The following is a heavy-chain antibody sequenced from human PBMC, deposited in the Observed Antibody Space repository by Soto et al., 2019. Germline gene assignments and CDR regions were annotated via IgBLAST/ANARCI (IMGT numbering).Heavy chain of an antibody. CDR2: ISGSSDNT. V-gene: IGHV3-23*01. CDR3: AKDRKGSYCSGGTCYSFDY. Sequence: EVQLLESGGGLVQPGGSLRLSCAASGFTISTYVMSWVRQAPGKGLEWVSAISGSSDNTYYADSARGRFTISRDPSKSTLYLQMNSLRGEDTAVYYCAKDRKGSYCSGGTCYSFDYWGQGTLVTVSS. D-gene: IGHD2-15*01. J-gene: IGHJ4*02. CDR1: GFTISTYV.